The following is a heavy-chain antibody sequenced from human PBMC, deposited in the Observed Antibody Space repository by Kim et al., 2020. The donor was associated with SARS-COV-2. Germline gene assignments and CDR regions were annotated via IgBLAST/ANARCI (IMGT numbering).Heavy chain of an antibody. CDR1: GFTVSDNY. Sequence: GGSLRLSCAASGFTVSDNYMGWVRQAPGKGLDWVSIIYSGGHTYYADAVKGRFTISRDKSKNTLYLQMNSLRAEDTAVYYCARRMNTCWSFDYWGQGTLV. D-gene: IGHD3-16*01. CDR2: IYSGGHT. CDR3: ARRMNTCWSFDY. J-gene: IGHJ4*02. V-gene: IGHV3-53*01.